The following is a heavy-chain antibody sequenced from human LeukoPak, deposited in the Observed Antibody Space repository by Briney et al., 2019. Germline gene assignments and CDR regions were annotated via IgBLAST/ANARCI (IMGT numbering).Heavy chain of an antibody. CDR3: ARWGDYGDCNWFDP. CDR2: IIPILGIA. J-gene: IGHJ5*02. CDR1: GGTFSSYA. V-gene: IGHV1-69*04. Sequence: SVKVSCKASGGTFSSYAISWVRQAPGQGLEWMGRIIPILGIANYAQKFQGRVTITADKSTSTAYMELSSLRSEDTAVYYCARWGDYGDCNWFDPWGQGTLVTVSS. D-gene: IGHD4-17*01.